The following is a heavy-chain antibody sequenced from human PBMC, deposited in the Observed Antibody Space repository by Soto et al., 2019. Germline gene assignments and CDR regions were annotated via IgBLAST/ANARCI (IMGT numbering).Heavy chain of an antibody. CDR1: GVTLSNYA. CDR3: AKGESSVSARDFDP. V-gene: IGHV3-23*01. Sequence: GGSLRLSCAASGVTLSNYAIAWVRQAPGKGLEWVSGITSSGAAYYADSVKGRFTISRDNSKNTLYLQMNSLRAEDTAVYYCAKGESSVSARDFDPWGQGTLVTVSS. D-gene: IGHD3-22*01. J-gene: IGHJ5*02. CDR2: ITSSGAA.